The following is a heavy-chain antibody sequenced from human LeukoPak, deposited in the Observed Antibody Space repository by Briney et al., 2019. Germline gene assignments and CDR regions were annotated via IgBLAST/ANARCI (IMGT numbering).Heavy chain of an antibody. CDR2: INPNSGGT. CDR3: ARATYGDYEDY. J-gene: IGHJ4*02. V-gene: IGHV1-2*02. CDR1: GYTFTGYY. D-gene: IGHD4-17*01. Sequence: GASVKVSCKASGYTFTGYYMHCVRQAPGQRLEWMERINPNSGGTNYAQKFQGRVTMTRETSITTAYMELSRLRSDDTAVYYCARATYGDYEDYWGQGNLVTVSS.